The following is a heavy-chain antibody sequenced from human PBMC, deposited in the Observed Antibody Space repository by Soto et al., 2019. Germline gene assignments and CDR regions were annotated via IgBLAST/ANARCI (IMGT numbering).Heavy chain of an antibody. CDR2: INSDGSST. Sequence: GGSLRLSCAASGFTFSSYWMHWVRQAPGKGLVWVSRINSDGSSTSYADSVKGRFTISRDNAKNTLYLQMNSLRAEDTAVYYCARMVRGYYYYYYGMDVWGQGTTVTVSS. J-gene: IGHJ6*02. D-gene: IGHD3-10*01. V-gene: IGHV3-74*01. CDR1: GFTFSSYW. CDR3: ARMVRGYYYYYYGMDV.